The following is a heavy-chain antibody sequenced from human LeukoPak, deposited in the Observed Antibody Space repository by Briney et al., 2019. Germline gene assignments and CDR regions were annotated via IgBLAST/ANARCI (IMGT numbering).Heavy chain of an antibody. CDR3: ASHYDSSGYYVDY. CDR1: GFTFDDYA. V-gene: IGHV3-9*01. CDR2: ISWASGSI. D-gene: IGHD3-22*01. Sequence: AGGSLRLSCAASGFTFDDYAMHWVRQAPGKGLEWVSGISWASGSIGYADSVKGRFTISRDNSKNTLYLQMNSLRAEDTAVYYCASHYDSSGYYVDYWGQGTLVTVSS. J-gene: IGHJ4*02.